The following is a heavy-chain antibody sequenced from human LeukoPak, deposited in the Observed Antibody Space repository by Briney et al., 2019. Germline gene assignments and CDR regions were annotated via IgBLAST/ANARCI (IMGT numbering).Heavy chain of an antibody. CDR2: ISGSGGST. CDR3: AKDLTTGTLSFDY. V-gene: IGHV3-23*01. D-gene: IGHD1-1*01. J-gene: IGHJ4*02. CDR1: GFTFSSYA. Sequence: PGGSLRLSCAASGFTFSSYAMSWVRQAPGKGLEWVAAISGSGGSTYYADSVKGRFTISRDNSKNTLYLQMNSLRAEDTALYYCAKDLTTGTLSFDYWGQGPLVTVSS.